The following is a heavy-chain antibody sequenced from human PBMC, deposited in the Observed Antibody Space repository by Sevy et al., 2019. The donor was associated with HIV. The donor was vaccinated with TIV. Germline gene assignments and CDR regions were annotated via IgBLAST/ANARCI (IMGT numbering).Heavy chain of an antibody. D-gene: IGHD5-18*01. CDR2: IKSKTDGGKT. CDR3: ATDRTAMVGDI. V-gene: IGHV3-15*01. CDR1: GFTFSNAW. Sequence: GGSLRLSCAASGFTFSNAWMSWVRQAPGKGLEWVGRIKSKTDGGKTDYAAPVKGRFTISRDDSKNELYLQMNSLKTEDTAVYYCATDRTAMVGDIWGQGTMVTVSS. J-gene: IGHJ3*02.